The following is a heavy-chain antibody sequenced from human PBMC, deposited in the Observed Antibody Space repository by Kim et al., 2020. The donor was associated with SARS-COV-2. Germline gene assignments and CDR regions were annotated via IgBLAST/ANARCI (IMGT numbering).Heavy chain of an antibody. V-gene: IGHV3-23*01. CDR3: AKRPFAGGTFSYYFDY. D-gene: IGHD3-16*01. J-gene: IGHJ4*02. Sequence: YYADSVRGRFTISRDNSRNTLYLQMDSLRAEDTAVYYCAKRPFAGGTFSYYFDYWGQGTLVTVSS.